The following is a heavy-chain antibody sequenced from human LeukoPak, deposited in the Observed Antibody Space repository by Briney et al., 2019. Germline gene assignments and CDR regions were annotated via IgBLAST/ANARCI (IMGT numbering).Heavy chain of an antibody. D-gene: IGHD3-10*01. CDR1: GGTFSSYA. Sequence: SVTVSCKASGGTFSSYAISWVRQSPGQGLEWMGRIIPILGIANYAQKFQGRVTITAYKSTSTAYMELSSLRSEDTAVYYCARVLWFGEFVYYYGMDVWGQGTTVTVSS. CDR3: ARVLWFGEFVYYYGMDV. V-gene: IGHV1-69*04. J-gene: IGHJ6*02. CDR2: IIPILGIA.